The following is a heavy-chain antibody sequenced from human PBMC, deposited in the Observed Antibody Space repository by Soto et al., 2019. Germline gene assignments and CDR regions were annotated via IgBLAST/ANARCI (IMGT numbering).Heavy chain of an antibody. V-gene: IGHV4-61*01. J-gene: IGHJ4*02. CDR1: GGSISSGNYY. Sequence: SLTCTVSGGSISSGNYYWSWIRQPPGKGLEWIGYIYYSGSTNYNPSLKSRVTISVDTSKNQFSLKLSSVTAADTAVYYCARTLYSYGPRFDYWGQGTLTTVSS. CDR2: IYYSGST. CDR3: ARTLYSYGPRFDY. D-gene: IGHD5-18*01.